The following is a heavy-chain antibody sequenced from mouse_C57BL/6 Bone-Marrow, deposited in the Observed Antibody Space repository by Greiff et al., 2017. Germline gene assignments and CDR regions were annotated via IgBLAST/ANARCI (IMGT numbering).Heavy chain of an antibody. CDR1: GYAFSSSW. Sequence: VQLQQSGPELVKPGASVKISCKASGYAFSSSWMNWVKQRPGTGLEWIGRIYPGDGDTNYNGKFKGKATLTADKSSSTAYMQLSSLTSEDSAVXFCARWDWVLDYWGQGTTLTVSS. J-gene: IGHJ2*01. D-gene: IGHD4-1*01. CDR3: ARWDWVLDY. CDR2: IYPGDGDT. V-gene: IGHV1-82*01.